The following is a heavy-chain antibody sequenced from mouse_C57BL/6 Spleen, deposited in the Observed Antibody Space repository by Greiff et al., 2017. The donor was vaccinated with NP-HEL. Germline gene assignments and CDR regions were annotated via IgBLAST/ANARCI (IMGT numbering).Heavy chain of an antibody. V-gene: IGHV1-55*01. Sequence: QVQLQQPGAELVKPGASVKMSCKASGYTFTSYWITWVKQRPGQGLEWIGDIYPGSGSTNYNEKFKSKATLPVDTSSSTAYMQLSSLTSEDSAVYYCARSPIDRYAMDYWGQGTSVTVSS. J-gene: IGHJ4*01. D-gene: IGHD2-12*01. CDR3: ARSPIDRYAMDY. CDR1: GYTFTSYW. CDR2: IYPGSGST.